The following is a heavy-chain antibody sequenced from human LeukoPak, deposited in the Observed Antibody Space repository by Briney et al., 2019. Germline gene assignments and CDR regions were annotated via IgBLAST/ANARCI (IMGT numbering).Heavy chain of an antibody. J-gene: IGHJ5*02. V-gene: IGHV1-2*02. CDR1: GYSFTDYY. CDR3: ARADRLHGGPYLIGP. D-gene: IGHD2-21*01. CDR2: INPNSGGT. Sequence: ASVEVSCKTSGYSFTDYYMHWVRQAPGQGLEWMGWINPNSGGTSSAQKFQGRVTMTRDTSISTVYMEVSWLTSDDTAIYYCARADRLHGGPYLIGPWGQGTLVTVSS.